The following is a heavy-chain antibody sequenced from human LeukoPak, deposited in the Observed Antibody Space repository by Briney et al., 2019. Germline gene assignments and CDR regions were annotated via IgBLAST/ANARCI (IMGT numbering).Heavy chain of an antibody. V-gene: IGHV3-21*01. CDR3: ARELVDTSGHYYLDY. J-gene: IGHJ4*02. Sequence: GGSLRLSCAASGFTLSSYTMNWVRQAPGKGLEWVSSISGSSRYIYYADSVKGRFTISRDYSLFLQMNSLRAEDTAVYYCARELVDTSGHYYLDYWGQGTLVTVSS. CDR1: GFTLSSYT. D-gene: IGHD3-22*01. CDR2: ISGSSRYI.